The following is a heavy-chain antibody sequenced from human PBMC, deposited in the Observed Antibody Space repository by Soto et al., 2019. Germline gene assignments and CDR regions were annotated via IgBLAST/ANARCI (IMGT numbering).Heavy chain of an antibody. Sequence: EXLKISCKSSGYXFSTYLIVWVRHMPGKGLEWMGIIYPGDSDTRYSPSFEGQVTISAEKSISTAYLQWSRLKSSDTAIYYCARHSNTKSLDYWGQGTLGTVSS. D-gene: IGHD2-2*01. V-gene: IGHV5-51*01. J-gene: IGHJ4*02. CDR2: IYPGDSDT. CDR1: GYXFSTYL. CDR3: ARHSNTKSLDY.